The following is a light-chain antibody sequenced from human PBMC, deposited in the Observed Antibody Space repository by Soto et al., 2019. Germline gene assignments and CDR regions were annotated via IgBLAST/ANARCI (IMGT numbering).Light chain of an antibody. CDR1: QSVSSW. CDR2: KAS. V-gene: IGKV1-5*03. J-gene: IGKJ1*01. CDR3: QKYNSPPWT. Sequence: DIQMTQSPSTLSASVGDRVTITCRASQSVSSWLAWYQQRPGKVPRLLIYKASTLESGVPTRFSGSGSGTEFTLTISSLQPDDSATYYCQKYNSPPWTFGQGTKVEIK.